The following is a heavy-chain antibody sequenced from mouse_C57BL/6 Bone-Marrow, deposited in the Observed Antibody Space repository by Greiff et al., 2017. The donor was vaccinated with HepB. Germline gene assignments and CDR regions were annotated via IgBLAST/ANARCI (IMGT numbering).Heavy chain of an antibody. CDR3: ARRWLRRDWYFDV. V-gene: IGHV1-52*01. D-gene: IGHD2-2*01. Sequence: VQLQQPGAELVRPGSSVKLSCKASGYTFTSYWMHWVKQRPIQGLEWIGNIDPSDSETNYNQKFKDKATLTVDKSSSTAYMQLSSLTSEDSAVYYCARRWLRRDWYFDVWGTGTTVTVSS. CDR1: GYTFTSYW. CDR2: IDPSDSET. J-gene: IGHJ1*03.